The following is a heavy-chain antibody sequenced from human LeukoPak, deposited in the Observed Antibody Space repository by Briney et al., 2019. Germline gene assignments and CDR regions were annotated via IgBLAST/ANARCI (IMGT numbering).Heavy chain of an antibody. V-gene: IGHV4-39*01. Sequence: SETLSLTRTVPGGSISSSSYYWAWIRQPPGKGLEWIGNIYYSGSTYYNPSLKSRLTISVDTSKNQFSLKLTSVTAADTAVYYCARLNKPGWFDPWGQGTLVTVSS. D-gene: IGHD1-14*01. CDR3: ARLNKPGWFDP. J-gene: IGHJ5*02. CDR1: GGSISSSSYY. CDR2: IYYSGST.